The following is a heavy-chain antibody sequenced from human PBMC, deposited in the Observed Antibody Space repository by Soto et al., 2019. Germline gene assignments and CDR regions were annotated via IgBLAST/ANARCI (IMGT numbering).Heavy chain of an antibody. Sequence: QVQLVQSGAEVKKPGSSVKLSCKASGYNFIAYYIYWVRQAPGQGPEWMGMINPSSGATNYAQKFQGRVTVTRDTSTSTAYLELSSLRSEDAAVYYCAKYCGGDCRHFDAWGQGTLVTASS. CDR3: AKYCGGDCRHFDA. D-gene: IGHD2-21*02. CDR2: INPSSGAT. V-gene: IGHV1-46*01. CDR1: GYNFIAYY. J-gene: IGHJ4*02.